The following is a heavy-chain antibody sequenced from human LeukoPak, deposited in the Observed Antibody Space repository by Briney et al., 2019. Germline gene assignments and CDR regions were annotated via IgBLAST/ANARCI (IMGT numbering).Heavy chain of an antibody. J-gene: IGHJ4*02. CDR2: ISSSGSTI. CDR3: AKVSTYYYDGSGYSHFDY. Sequence: PGGSLRLSCAASGFTFSSYEMNWVRQAPGKGLEWVSYISSSGSTIYYADSVKGRFTISRDNARNSLYLQMNSLRAEDTAVYYCAKVSTYYYDGSGYSHFDYWGQGTLVTVSS. D-gene: IGHD3-22*01. CDR1: GFTFSSYE. V-gene: IGHV3-48*03.